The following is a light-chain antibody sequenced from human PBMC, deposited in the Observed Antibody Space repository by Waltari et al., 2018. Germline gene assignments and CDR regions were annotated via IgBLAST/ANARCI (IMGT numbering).Light chain of an antibody. V-gene: IGLV1-40*01. CDR1: DSNIGSGYD. CDR2: GNS. CDR3: QSYDDSLSWV. J-gene: IGLJ3*02. Sequence: QSVLTQPPSVSGAPGQRVTISCPGSDSNIGSGYDVHWYRQFPGTAPKLLIYGNSNRPSGVPDRFSASKSGTSASLAISGLQAEDEADYYCQSYDDSLSWVFGGGTKVTVL.